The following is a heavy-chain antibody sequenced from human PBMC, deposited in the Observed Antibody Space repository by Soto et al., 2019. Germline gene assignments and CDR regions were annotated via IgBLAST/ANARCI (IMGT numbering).Heavy chain of an antibody. Sequence: SETLSLTCTVSGGSVSSGSYYWSWIRQPPGKGLEWIGYIYYSGSTNYNPSLKSRVTISVDPSKNQSSLKLSSVTAADTAVYYCAREAVVVADDTSDYWGQGTLVTGSS. CDR3: AREAVVVADDTSDY. D-gene: IGHD2-15*01. CDR2: IYYSGST. V-gene: IGHV4-61*01. J-gene: IGHJ4*02. CDR1: GGSVSSGSYY.